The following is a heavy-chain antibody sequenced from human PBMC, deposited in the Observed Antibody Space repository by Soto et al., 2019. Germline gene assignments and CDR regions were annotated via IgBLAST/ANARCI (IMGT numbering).Heavy chain of an antibody. CDR2: INHSGST. CDR1: GGSFSGYY. J-gene: IGHJ2*01. D-gene: IGHD5-12*01. Sequence: QVQLQQWGAGLLKPSETLSLTCAVYGGSFSGYYWSWIRQPPGKGLEWIGEINHSGSTNYNPSLKSRVTISVDTSKNQFSLKLSSVTAADTAVYYCARLSGYDWYFDIWGRGTLVTVSS. CDR3: ARLSGYDWYFDI. V-gene: IGHV4-34*01.